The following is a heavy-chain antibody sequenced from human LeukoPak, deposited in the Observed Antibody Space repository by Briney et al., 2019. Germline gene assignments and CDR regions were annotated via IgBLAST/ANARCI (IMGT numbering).Heavy chain of an antibody. Sequence: SETLSLTCTVPGGSITSYYWSWIRPPPGKGLEWIGYIYYSGSTTYNPSLKSRVTTSVDTSKNQFSLKLRSVTAADTAVYYCARHVGYGNNWFDPWGQGTLVTVSS. J-gene: IGHJ5*02. V-gene: IGHV4-59*08. D-gene: IGHD5-18*01. CDR3: ARHVGYGNNWFDP. CDR1: GGSITSYY. CDR2: IYYSGST.